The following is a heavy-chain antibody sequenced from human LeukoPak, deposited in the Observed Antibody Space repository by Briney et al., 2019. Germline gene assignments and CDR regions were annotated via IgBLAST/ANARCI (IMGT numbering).Heavy chain of an antibody. J-gene: IGHJ4*02. Sequence: SQTLSLTCAISGDSVSSNSVTWNWIRQAPSRGLEWLGRTYYRSKWYNGYAGSVKSRVTINPDTSKNQFSLQLNSVSPEDTAVYYCAGVSVAGSFEYWGQGTLVTVSS. V-gene: IGHV6-1*01. CDR2: TYYRSKWYN. CDR1: GDSVSSNSVT. D-gene: IGHD6-13*01. CDR3: AGVSVAGSFEY.